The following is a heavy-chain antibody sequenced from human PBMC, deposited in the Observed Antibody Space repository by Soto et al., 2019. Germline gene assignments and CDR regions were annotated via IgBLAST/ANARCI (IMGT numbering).Heavy chain of an antibody. D-gene: IGHD3-16*01. CDR2: ISYSGST. CDR3: ARADTDASVGY. Sequence: PSETLSLTCTVSGGSMSSHYWTWLRQPPGKGLEWIGYISYSGSTYYNPSLKSRVAISADTSRTQFSLKLSSVLAADTAVYYCARADTDASVGYWGQGTLVT. V-gene: IGHV4-59*11. CDR1: GGSMSSHY. J-gene: IGHJ4*02.